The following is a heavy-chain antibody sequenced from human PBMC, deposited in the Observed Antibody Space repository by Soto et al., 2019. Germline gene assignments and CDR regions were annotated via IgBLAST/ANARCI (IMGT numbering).Heavy chain of an antibody. J-gene: IGHJ5*02. CDR3: ATATFFPYPFDA. D-gene: IGHD2-2*01. CDR1: GYTFTSYA. V-gene: IGHV1-3*01. CDR2: INAGNGNT. Sequence: ASVKVSCKASGYTFTSYAMHWVRQAPGQRLEWMGWINAGNGNTKYSQKFQGTVTITRDTSASTAYMELNSLRDEDTAVYYCATATFFPYPFDAWGQGTLVTVSS.